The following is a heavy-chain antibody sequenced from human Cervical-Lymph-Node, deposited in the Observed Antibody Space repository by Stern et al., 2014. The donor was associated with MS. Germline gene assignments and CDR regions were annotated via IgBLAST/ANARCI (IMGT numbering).Heavy chain of an antibody. J-gene: IGHJ6*02. Sequence: QAQLVESGAEVKKPGSSVKVSCKTSGDTFSSYAISWVRQGPGQGLEWMGGIVPIFGTANYAEKFQGRVTITADVSTNTAYMELSRLGSDDTAVYYCARDSTTGMDVWGQGTTVTVSS. CDR2: IVPIFGTA. V-gene: IGHV1-69*01. CDR3: ARDSTTGMDV. D-gene: IGHD1-1*01. CDR1: GDTFSSYA.